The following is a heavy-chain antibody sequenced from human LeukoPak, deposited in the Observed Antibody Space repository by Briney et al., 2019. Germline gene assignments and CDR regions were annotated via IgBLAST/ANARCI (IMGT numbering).Heavy chain of an antibody. CDR1: GDSVSSTNTA. D-gene: IGHD7-27*01. Sequence: SQTLSLTCAISGDSVSSTNTAWNWIRQSLSRGLEWLGRTYYRSKWYTDYAVSVKSRIIINPDTSKNQFSLQLNSLTPEDTAVYYCARGWGFDFWGQGTLVTVSS. CDR3: ARGWGFDF. J-gene: IGHJ4*02. V-gene: IGHV6-1*01. CDR2: TYYRSKWYT.